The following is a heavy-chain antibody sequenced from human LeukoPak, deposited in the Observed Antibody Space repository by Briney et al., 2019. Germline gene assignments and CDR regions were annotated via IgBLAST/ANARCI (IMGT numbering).Heavy chain of an antibody. CDR2: ISDSSDNI. J-gene: IGHJ4*02. CDR3: ATYYGSGSPPFDY. D-gene: IGHD3-10*01. V-gene: IGHV3-21*01. Sequence: GGSLRLSCAASGFTFSIYAMNWVRQAPGKGLEWVSSISDSSDNIYYADSVKGRFTISRDNAKNSLYLQMNSLRAEDTAVYYCATYYGSGSPPFDYWGQGTLVTVSS. CDR1: GFTFSIYA.